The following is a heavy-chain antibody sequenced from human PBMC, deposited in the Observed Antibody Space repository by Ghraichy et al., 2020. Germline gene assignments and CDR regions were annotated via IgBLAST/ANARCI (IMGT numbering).Heavy chain of an antibody. J-gene: IGHJ4*02. Sequence: SETLSLTCTVSGGSISSRSYYWGWVRQPPGKGLEWIGSIFDSGSSYYSPSLKSRVTISVDMSKNQFSLKLNSVTAADTAVYYCARQSPEFYNSGWYITRFNFDYWGQGTLVAVSS. CDR3: ARQSPEFYNSGWYITRFNFDY. D-gene: IGHD6-19*01. CDR2: IFDSGSS. CDR1: GGSISSRSYY. V-gene: IGHV4-39*01.